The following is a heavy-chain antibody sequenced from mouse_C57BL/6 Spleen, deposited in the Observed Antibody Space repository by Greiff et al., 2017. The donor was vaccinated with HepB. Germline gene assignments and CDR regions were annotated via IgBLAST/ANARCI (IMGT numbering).Heavy chain of an antibody. CDR1: GFTFSDYG. J-gene: IGHJ2*01. Sequence: EVQVVESGGGLVKPGGSLKLSCAASGFTFSDYGMHWVRQAPAKGLEWVAYISSGSSTIYYAETVKGRFTISRDNAKNTLFLQMTSLRSEDTAMYYCARWDYLYDFDYWGQGTTLTVSS. V-gene: IGHV5-17*01. D-gene: IGHD2-4*01. CDR2: ISSGSSTI. CDR3: ARWDYLYDFDY.